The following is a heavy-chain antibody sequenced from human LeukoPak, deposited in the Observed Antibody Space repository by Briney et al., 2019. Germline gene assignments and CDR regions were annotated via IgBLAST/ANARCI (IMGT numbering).Heavy chain of an antibody. V-gene: IGHV1-8*01. D-gene: IGHD3-10*01. CDR2: MNPNSGNT. CDR3: TGNYYGSGSYADFDY. Sequence: VASVKVSCKASGYTFTSYDINWVRQATGQGLEWMGWMNPNSGNTGYAQKFQGRVTMTRNTSINTAYMELSSLRSEDTAVYYCTGNYYGSGSYADFDYWGQGTLVTVSS. CDR1: GYTFTSYD. J-gene: IGHJ4*02.